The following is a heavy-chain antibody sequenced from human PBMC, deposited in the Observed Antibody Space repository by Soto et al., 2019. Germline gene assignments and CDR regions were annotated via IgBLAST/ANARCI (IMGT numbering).Heavy chain of an antibody. D-gene: IGHD3-16*02. J-gene: IGHJ4*02. CDR1: GGTFSSYA. CDR2: IIPIFGTA. CDR3: ATHLTFGGVIAYYFDY. Sequence: QVQLVQSGAEVKEPGSSVKVSCKASGGTFSSYAISWVRQAPGQGLEWMGGIIPIFGTANYAQKFQGRVTITADKSTSTAYMELSSLRSEDTAVYYCATHLTFGGVIAYYFDYWGQGTLVTVSS. V-gene: IGHV1-69*06.